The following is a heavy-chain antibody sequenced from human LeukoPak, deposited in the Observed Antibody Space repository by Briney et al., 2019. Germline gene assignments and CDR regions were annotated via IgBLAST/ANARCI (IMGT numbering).Heavy chain of an antibody. CDR2: IYYSGST. J-gene: IGHJ4*02. D-gene: IGHD3-9*01. CDR3: ARAVDILRYFDWLLPPYFDY. CDR1: GGSISSGGYY. V-gene: IGHV4-31*03. Sequence: SETLSLTRTVSGGSISSGGYYWSWIRQHPGKGLEWIGYIYYSGSTYYNPSLKSRVTISVDTSKNQFSLKLSSVTAADTAVYYCARAVDILRYFDWLLPPYFDYWGQGTLVTVSS.